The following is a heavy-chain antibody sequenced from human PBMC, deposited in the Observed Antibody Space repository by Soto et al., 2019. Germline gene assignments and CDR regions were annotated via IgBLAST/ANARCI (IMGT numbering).Heavy chain of an antibody. CDR2: INPNSGGT. J-gene: IGHJ6*02. Sequence: GASVKVSCKASGYTFTGYYMHWVRQAPGQGLEWMGWINPNSGGTNYAQKFQGRVTMTRDTSISTAYMELSRLRSDDTAVYYCARDLRQWLHLNYYYYGMDVWGQGTTVTVSS. D-gene: IGHD6-19*01. CDR3: ARDLRQWLHLNYYYYGMDV. V-gene: IGHV1-2*02. CDR1: GYTFTGYY.